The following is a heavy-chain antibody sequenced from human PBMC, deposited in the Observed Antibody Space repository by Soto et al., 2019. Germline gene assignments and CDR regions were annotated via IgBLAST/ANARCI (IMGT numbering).Heavy chain of an antibody. D-gene: IGHD3-3*01. CDR2: IYYSGST. CDR3: ARYGRITIFGAVTSHFGY. Sequence: SETLSLTCTVSGGSISSSSYYWGWIRQPLGKGLEWIGSIYYSGSTYYNPSLKSRVTISVDTSKNQFSLKLSSVAAADTAVYYCARYGRITIFGAVTSHFGYWGQGTLVTVS. CDR1: GGSISSSSYY. V-gene: IGHV4-39*01. J-gene: IGHJ4*02.